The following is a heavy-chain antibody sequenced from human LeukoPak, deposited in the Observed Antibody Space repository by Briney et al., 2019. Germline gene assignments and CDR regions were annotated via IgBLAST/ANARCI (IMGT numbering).Heavy chain of an antibody. V-gene: IGHV3-23*01. J-gene: IGHJ4*02. CDR1: GFTFSSSA. CDR3: AGWFGEFDY. Sequence: GSLRLSCAASGFTFSSSAMSWVRQAPGKGLEWVSAISNNGGYTYYADSVQGRFTISRDNAKNSLYLQMNSLRAEDTAVYYCAGWFGEFDYWGQGTLVTVSS. CDR2: ISNNGGYT. D-gene: IGHD3-10*01.